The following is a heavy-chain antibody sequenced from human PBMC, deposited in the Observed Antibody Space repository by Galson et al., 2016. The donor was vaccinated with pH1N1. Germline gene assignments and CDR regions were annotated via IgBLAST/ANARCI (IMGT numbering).Heavy chain of an antibody. CDR2: SKDGGSA. Sequence: ETLSLTCEVHGGAFSGYYWNWIRQPPEKGLEWIGESKDGGSANYNPSLESRVTISVETSKNQISLKLNSVTAADTAVYYCTRGKRGTYYFDSSGYSFAHWGPGTLVTVSS. J-gene: IGHJ5*02. V-gene: IGHV4-34*01. D-gene: IGHD3-22*01. CDR3: TRGKRGTYYFDSSGYSFAH. CDR1: GGAFSGYY.